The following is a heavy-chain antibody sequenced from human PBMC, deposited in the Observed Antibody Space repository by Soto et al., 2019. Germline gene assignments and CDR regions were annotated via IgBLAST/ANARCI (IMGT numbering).Heavy chain of an antibody. Sequence: QVQLQESGPGLVRPSETLSLTCSVSDGSISGLYWTWVRQPTGKGLEWIGWIYSSGTTNYNPSLTGRVTISVDTSKHQLSLKLSSVTAADTAIYSCARLRNHYFMDAWGKGTTVAVSS. D-gene: IGHD1-1*01. V-gene: IGHV4-59*08. CDR2: IYSSGTT. J-gene: IGHJ6*03. CDR1: DGSISGLY. CDR3: ARLRNHYFMDA.